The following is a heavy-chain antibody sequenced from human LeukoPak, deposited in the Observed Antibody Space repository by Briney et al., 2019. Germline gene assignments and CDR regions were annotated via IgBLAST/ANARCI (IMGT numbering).Heavy chain of an antibody. V-gene: IGHV3-30-3*01. J-gene: IGHJ4*02. Sequence: GGSLRLSCAASGFTFSNYAMHWVRQAPGKGLEWVAVISYDGSNKYYADSVKGRFTISRDNSKNTLYLQMNSLRAEDTAVYYCAREAVAVYYFDYWGQGTLVTVSS. D-gene: IGHD6-19*01. CDR2: ISYDGSNK. CDR1: GFTFSNYA. CDR3: AREAVAVYYFDY.